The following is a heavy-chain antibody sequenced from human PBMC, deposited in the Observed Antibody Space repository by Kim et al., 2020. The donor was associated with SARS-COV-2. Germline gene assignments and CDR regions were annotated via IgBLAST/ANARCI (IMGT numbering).Heavy chain of an antibody. CDR1: GFTFSSYG. Sequence: GGSLRLSCAASGFTFSSYGMHWVRQAPGKGLEWVAVISYDANNKYYADSVKGRFTISRDNSKNTLYLQMNGLRAEDTAVYYCAKFMGTTGWPHYYYYYGMDVWGQGTTVTVSS. V-gene: IGHV3-30*18. CDR3: AKFMGTTGWPHYYYYYGMDV. D-gene: IGHD6-19*01. CDR2: ISYDANNK. J-gene: IGHJ6*02.